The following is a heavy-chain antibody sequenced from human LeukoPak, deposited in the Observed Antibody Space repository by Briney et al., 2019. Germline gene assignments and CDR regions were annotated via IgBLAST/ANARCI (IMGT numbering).Heavy chain of an antibody. V-gene: IGHV1-2*02. CDR3: ARANDYCSSTSCPEEDYYGMDV. CDR1: GYTFTGYY. CDR2: INPNSGGT. J-gene: IGHJ6*02. D-gene: IGHD2-2*01. Sequence: ASVKVSCKASGYTFTGYYMHWVRQAPGQGLEWMGWINPNSGGTNYAQKFQGRVTMTRDTSISTAYMELSRLRSDDTAVYYCARANDYCSSTSCPEEDYYGMDVWGQGTTVTVSS.